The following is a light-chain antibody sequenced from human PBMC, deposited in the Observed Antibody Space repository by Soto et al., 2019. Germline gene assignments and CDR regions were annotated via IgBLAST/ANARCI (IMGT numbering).Light chain of an antibody. J-gene: IGKJ5*01. CDR2: GSS. CDR3: QQTYTTPIT. CDR1: QTISSW. V-gene: IGKV1-5*01. Sequence: DIQMTQSPSTLSGSGGDRVTITCRASQTISSWLAWYQQKPGKAPRLLIYGSSSSLSGVPPRFSGSGSGTDFTLTISSLQPEDFATYYCQQTYTTPITFGQGTRLEIK.